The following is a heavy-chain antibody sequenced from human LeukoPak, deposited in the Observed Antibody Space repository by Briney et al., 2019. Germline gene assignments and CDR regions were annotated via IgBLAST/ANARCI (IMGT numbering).Heavy chain of an antibody. J-gene: IGHJ3*02. CDR3: ARDQAIDIRAYDI. CDR2: IDAGGSYM. D-gene: IGHD5-12*01. V-gene: IGHV3-21*01. Sequence: GGSLRLSCAASGFAFSGDNMNWVRLAPGKGLEWVSFIDAGGSYMRYADSVKGRFTISRDNAKNSLFLQMNSLRAEDTAMYFCARDQAIDIRAYDIWGQGTMVTVSS. CDR1: GFAFSGDN.